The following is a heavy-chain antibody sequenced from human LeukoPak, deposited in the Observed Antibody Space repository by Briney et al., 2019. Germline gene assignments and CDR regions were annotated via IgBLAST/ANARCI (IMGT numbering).Heavy chain of an antibody. D-gene: IGHD2-15*01. V-gene: IGHV3-23*01. CDR2: ISGSGGST. CDR3: AKAVGYCSGGSCYHLIDY. Sequence: GGSLRLSCAASGFTFSSYAMSWVRQAPGKGLEWVSAISGSGGSTYYAGSVKGRFTISRDNSKNTLYLQMNSLRAEDTAVYYCAKAVGYCSGGSCYHLIDYWGQGTLVTVSS. CDR1: GFTFSSYA. J-gene: IGHJ4*02.